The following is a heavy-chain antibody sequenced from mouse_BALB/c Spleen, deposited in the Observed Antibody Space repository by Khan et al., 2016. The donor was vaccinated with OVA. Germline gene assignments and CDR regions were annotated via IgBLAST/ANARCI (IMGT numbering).Heavy chain of an antibody. CDR3: AREWGDGFPY. CDR2: IYPGSNNT. J-gene: IGHJ3*01. V-gene: IGHV1-77*01. CDR1: GYTFTDYN. Sequence: VQLQESGAELARPGASVKLSCKASGYTFTDYNINWVKQRTGQGLEWIGEIYPGSNNTYYNETFKGKATLTADKSTSTAYLQLSSLTSEDSAVYFCAREWGDGFPYWGQGTLVTVSA.